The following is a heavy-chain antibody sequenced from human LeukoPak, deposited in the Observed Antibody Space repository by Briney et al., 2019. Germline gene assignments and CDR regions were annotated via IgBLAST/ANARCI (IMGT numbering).Heavy chain of an antibody. D-gene: IGHD1-1*01. CDR2: VSPSDSDT. CDR1: GYTFTNFW. CDR3: VRQPRVHTPDF. V-gene: IGHV5-51*01. Sequence: GESLKISCEGSGYTFTNFWIGWVRQMPGKGLEWMGIVSPSDSDTRYSPSFQGQVTISADKSITTAYLQWSSLKASDTATYYCVRQPRVHTPDFWGQGTLVTVSS. J-gene: IGHJ4*02.